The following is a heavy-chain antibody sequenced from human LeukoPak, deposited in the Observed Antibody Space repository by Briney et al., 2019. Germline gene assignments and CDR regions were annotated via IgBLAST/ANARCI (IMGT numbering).Heavy chain of an antibody. CDR2: ITPIFGTA. CDR1: GGTFSSYA. D-gene: IGHD6-13*01. CDR3: ARPRGGIAAGSYYYYYGMDV. Sequence: SVKVSCKASGGTFSSYAISWVRQAPGQGLEWMGGITPIFGTANYAQKFQGRVTIAADESTSTAYMELSSLRSEDTAVYYCARPRGGIAAGSYYYYYGMDVWGRGTTVTVSS. V-gene: IGHV1-69*13. J-gene: IGHJ6*04.